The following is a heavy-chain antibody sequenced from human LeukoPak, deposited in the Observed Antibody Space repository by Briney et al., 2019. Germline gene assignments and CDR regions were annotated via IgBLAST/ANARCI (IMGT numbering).Heavy chain of an antibody. CDR1: GFIFSHYT. CDR2: INGSGDAT. D-gene: IGHD1-26*01. J-gene: IGHJ5*02. V-gene: IGHV3-21*04. Sequence: KSGGSLRLSCAASGFIFSHYTMTWVRQAPGKGLEWVSSINGSGDATKYADSVKGRFTISRDNAKNSLYLQMNSLRAEDTAVYYCARVRNRVGATRSWFDPWGQGTLVTVSS. CDR3: ARVRNRVGATRSWFDP.